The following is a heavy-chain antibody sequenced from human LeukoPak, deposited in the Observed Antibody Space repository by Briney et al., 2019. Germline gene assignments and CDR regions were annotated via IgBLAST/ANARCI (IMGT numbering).Heavy chain of an antibody. V-gene: IGHV4-59*01. D-gene: IGHD6-13*01. CDR3: ARAPNTYSSSWYYFDY. CDR1: GGSFSGYY. J-gene: IGHJ4*02. CDR2: IYYSGST. Sequence: PSETLSLTCAVYGGSFSGYYWSWIRQPPGKGLEWIGYIYYSGSTNYNPSLKSRVTISVDTSKNQFSLKLSSVTAADTAVYYCARAPNTYSSSWYYFDYWGQGTLVTVSS.